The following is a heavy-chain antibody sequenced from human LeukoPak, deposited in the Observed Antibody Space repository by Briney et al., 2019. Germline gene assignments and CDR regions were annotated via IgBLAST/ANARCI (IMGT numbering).Heavy chain of an antibody. CDR1: GGSIRSYC. J-gene: IGHJ3*02. V-gene: IGHV4-59*08. D-gene: IGHD6-13*01. Sequence: PSETLSLTCTVSGGSIRSYCWSWIRQPPGKGLEWIGYMYYSGSSNYNPSLKSRVTIVVDTSKNRFSLNLSSVTAADTAVYYCARHIGSSWLDAFDIWGQGTMGTVSS. CDR3: ARHIGSSWLDAFDI. CDR2: MYYSGSS.